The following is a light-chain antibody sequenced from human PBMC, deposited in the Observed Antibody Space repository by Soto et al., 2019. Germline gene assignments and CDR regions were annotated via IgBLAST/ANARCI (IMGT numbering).Light chain of an antibody. Sequence: DIQMTQSPSTLSASVGDRVTITCRASQSISSWLAWYQQKPGKAPKLLIYRASSLESGVPSRFSGSGSGTEFTLNISSLQPDDFANYYCQQYNNYPWTFGQGTKVEIK. CDR3: QQYNNYPWT. J-gene: IGKJ1*01. V-gene: IGKV1-5*03. CDR2: RAS. CDR1: QSISSW.